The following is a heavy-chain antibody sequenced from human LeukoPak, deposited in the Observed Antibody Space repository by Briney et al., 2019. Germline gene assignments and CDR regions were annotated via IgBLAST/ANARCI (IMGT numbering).Heavy chain of an antibody. D-gene: IGHD6-13*01. CDR2: ICTSGST. CDR1: GGSISSGSYY. CDR3: ARVGGMAAADKYYFDY. Sequence: SQTLSLTCTVSGGSISSGSYYWSWIRQPAGKGLEWIGRICTSGSTNYNPSLKSRVTISVDTSKNQFSLKLSSVTAADTAVYYCARVGGMAAADKYYFDYWGQGTLVTVSS. V-gene: IGHV4-61*02. J-gene: IGHJ4*02.